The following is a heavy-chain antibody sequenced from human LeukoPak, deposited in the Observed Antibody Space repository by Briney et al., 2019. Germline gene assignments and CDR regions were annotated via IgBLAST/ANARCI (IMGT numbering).Heavy chain of an antibody. CDR2: ISWNSGSI. CDR1: GFTFDDYA. CDR3: VKGGHSSGWYTDFDY. V-gene: IGHV3-9*03. D-gene: IGHD6-19*01. Sequence: GRSLRLSCAASGFTFDDYAMHWVRYAPGKGLEWVSGISWNSGSIGYADSVKGRFTISRDNAKNSLFLQMNSLRVEDMAFYYCVKGGHSSGWYTDFDYWGPGTLVTVSS. J-gene: IGHJ4*02.